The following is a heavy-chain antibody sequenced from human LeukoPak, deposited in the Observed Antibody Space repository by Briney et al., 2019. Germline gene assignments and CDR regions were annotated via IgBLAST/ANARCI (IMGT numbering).Heavy chain of an antibody. CDR2: IKEDGSEK. Sequence: GGSLRLSCAASGFTFNRDWTAWVRQAPGKGLEWVANIKEDGSEKNYVDSVKGRFTISRDNAENSVYLQMNSLKIEDTAVYYCTTRSRQWSGYWGQGTLVTVSS. CDR1: GFTFNRDW. D-gene: IGHD6-19*01. V-gene: IGHV3-7*03. CDR3: TTRSRQWSGY. J-gene: IGHJ4*02.